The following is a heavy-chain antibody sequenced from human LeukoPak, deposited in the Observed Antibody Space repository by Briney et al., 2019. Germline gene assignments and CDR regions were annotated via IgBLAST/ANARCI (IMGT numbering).Heavy chain of an antibody. J-gene: IGHJ3*02. CDR3: AKVRTIVVAVDAFDI. Sequence: GGSLRLSCAASGFTFDDYAMHWVRHAPGKGLEWVSGISWNSGSIGYADSVKGRFTISRDNAKNSLYLQMNSLRAEDTALYYCAKVRTIVVAVDAFDIWGQGTMVTVSS. D-gene: IGHD3-22*01. V-gene: IGHV3-9*01. CDR1: GFTFDDYA. CDR2: ISWNSGSI.